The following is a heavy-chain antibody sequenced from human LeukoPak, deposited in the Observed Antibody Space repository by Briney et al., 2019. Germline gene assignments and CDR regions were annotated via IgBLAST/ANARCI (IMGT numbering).Heavy chain of an antibody. Sequence: SETLSLTCTVSGGSISSYYWNWIRQPPGKGLEWIAYIYYSGNTNYNPSLKSRVTISVDTSKNQFSLKLSSVTAADTAVYYCARGRRYYDFWSGYYRPYLPQGFDYWGQGTLVTVSS. CDR1: GGSISSYY. CDR2: IYYSGNT. V-gene: IGHV4-59*01. D-gene: IGHD3-3*01. J-gene: IGHJ4*02. CDR3: ARGRRYYDFWSGYYRPYLPQGFDY.